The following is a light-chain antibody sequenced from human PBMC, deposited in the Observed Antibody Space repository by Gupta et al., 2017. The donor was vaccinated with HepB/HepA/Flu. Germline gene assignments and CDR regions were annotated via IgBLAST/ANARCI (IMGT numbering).Light chain of an antibody. CDR1: QSGSSW. Sequence: QMHPSPSTLSAAVGASFTSHCRASQSGSSWLAWYQQKPGKAPKLLIYKASSLESGVPSRFSGSGSGTDFTLTISRVEADDVATYYCRQYKRTPWTFGQGTKVEIK. CDR2: KAS. J-gene: IGKJ1*01. V-gene: IGKV1-5*03. CDR3: RQYKRTPWT.